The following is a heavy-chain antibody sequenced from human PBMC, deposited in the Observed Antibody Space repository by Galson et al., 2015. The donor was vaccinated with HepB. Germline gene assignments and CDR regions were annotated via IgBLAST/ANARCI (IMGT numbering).Heavy chain of an antibody. CDR1: GFSFSNYV. D-gene: IGHD3-3*01. CDR2: ITGSGDTT. CDR3: AKDAPVLRFLENYGMDV. V-gene: IGHV3-23*01. J-gene: IGHJ6*02. Sequence: SLRLSCAASGFSFSNYVMSWVRQAPGKGLEWVSAITGSGDTTFYADSVKGRFIISRDNAKNSLYLQMNSLRAEDTALYYCAKDAPVLRFLENYGMDVWGQGTTVTVSS.